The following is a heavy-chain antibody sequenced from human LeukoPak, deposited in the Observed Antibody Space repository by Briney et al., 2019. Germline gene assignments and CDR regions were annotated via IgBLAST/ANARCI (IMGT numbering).Heavy chain of an antibody. V-gene: IGHV4-59*01. Sequence: SETLSLTCTVSGGSISSYYWSWIRQPPGKGLEWIGYIYYSGSTNYNPSLKSRVTISVDTSKNQFSLKLSSVTAADTAVYYCARGQHSSGGLVDYWGQGTLVTVSS. CDR2: IYYSGST. CDR3: ARGQHSSGGLVDY. CDR1: GGSISSYY. J-gene: IGHJ4*02. D-gene: IGHD3-22*01.